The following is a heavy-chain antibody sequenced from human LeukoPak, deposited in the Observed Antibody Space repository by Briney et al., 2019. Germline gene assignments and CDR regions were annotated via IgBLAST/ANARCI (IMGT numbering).Heavy chain of an antibody. CDR3: AKDALDV. J-gene: IGHJ6*04. CDR1: GFTFSSYS. CDR2: ISWNSGSI. V-gene: IGHV3-21*04. Sequence: GGSLRLSCAASGFTFSSYSMNWVRQAPGKGLEWVSGISWNSGSIAYADSVKGRFTISRDNAKNSLYLQMNSLRAEDTAVYYCAKDALDVWGKGTTVTVSS.